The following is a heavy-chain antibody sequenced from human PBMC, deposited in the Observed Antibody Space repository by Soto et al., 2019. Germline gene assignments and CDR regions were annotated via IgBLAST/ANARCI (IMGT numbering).Heavy chain of an antibody. CDR3: ARDGAGTYYDFWSCYSGLYYYYYGMDV. J-gene: IGHJ6*02. CDR1: GFTFSSYA. CDR2: ISYDGSNK. V-gene: IGHV3-30-3*01. Sequence: GGSLRLSCAASGFTFSSYAMHWVRQAPGKGLEWVAVISYDGSNKYYADSVKGRFTISRDNSKNTLYLQMNSLRAEDTAVYYCARDGAGTYYDFWSCYSGLYYYYYGMDVWGQGTTVPVS. D-gene: IGHD3-3*01.